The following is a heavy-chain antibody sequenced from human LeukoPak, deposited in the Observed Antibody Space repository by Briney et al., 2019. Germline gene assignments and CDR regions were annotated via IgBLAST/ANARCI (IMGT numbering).Heavy chain of an antibody. D-gene: IGHD6-6*01. V-gene: IGHV3-66*01. J-gene: IGHJ6*02. CDR3: AISSSFYYYGMDV. CDR1: GFTFGDYA. Sequence: GGSLRLSCTTSGFTFGDYAMTWVRQAPGKGLEWVSVIYTVGSTHYADSVKGRFTISRDTSKNTLYLQMNNLKVEDTAVYYCAISSSFYYYGMDVWGQGTTVTVSS. CDR2: IYTVGST.